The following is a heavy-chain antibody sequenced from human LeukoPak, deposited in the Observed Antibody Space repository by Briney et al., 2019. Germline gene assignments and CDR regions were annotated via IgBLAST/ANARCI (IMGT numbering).Heavy chain of an antibody. D-gene: IGHD3-22*01. CDR3: AREGNSGYYPY. J-gene: IGHJ4*02. CDR2: ISYDGSGK. V-gene: IGHV3-30-3*01. CDR1: GLTFSSYP. Sequence: GGSLRLSCAASGLTFSSYPMHWVRQAPGKGLEWVAVISYDGSGKHYADPVKGRFTISRDNSKNTLYLQMSSLRAEDTAMYYCAREGNSGYYPYWGQGILVTVSS.